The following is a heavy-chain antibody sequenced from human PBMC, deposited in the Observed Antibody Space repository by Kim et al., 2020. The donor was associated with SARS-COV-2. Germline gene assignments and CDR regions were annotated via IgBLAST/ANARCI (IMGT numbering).Heavy chain of an antibody. CDR2: ISCDGSNK. D-gene: IGHD6-13*01. CDR3: ARARVSDPFYYYYYHMYV. V-gene: IGHV3-30-3*01. Sequence: GGSLRLSCAASGFTFSSYAMHWVRQAPGKGLEWVAVISCDGSNKYHAYSVYGRFSITRDNSKTTLYLQMNSLSAEDTAVYYCARARVSDPFYYYYYHMYV. CDR1: GFTFSSYA. J-gene: IGHJ6*03.